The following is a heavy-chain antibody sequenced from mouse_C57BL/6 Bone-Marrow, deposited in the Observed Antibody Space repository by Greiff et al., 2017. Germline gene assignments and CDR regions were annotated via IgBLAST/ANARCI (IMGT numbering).Heavy chain of an antibody. CDR2: ISSGSSTI. CDR1: GFTFSDYG. J-gene: IGHJ2*01. Sequence: EVMLVESGGGLVKPGGSLKLSCAASGFTFSDYGMHWVRQAPEKGLEWVAYISSGSSTIYYADTVKGRFTFSRDNAKNTLFLQMTSLRTEDTAMYYCARWGFDYWGQGTTLTVSS. CDR3: ARWGFDY. V-gene: IGHV5-17*01.